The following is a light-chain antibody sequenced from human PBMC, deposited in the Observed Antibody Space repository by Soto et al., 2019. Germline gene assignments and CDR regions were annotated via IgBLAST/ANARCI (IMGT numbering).Light chain of an antibody. CDR1: QSVTSSF. Sequence: EVLLTQSPGTLSLSPGDRATLSCRASQSVTSSFLAWYQQKPGQAPRLLIYGTSSRATGIPDRFSGSGSGTDCTLTISRLEPEDFAVYYCQQYGSSPITLGQGTRLEIK. CDR2: GTS. CDR3: QQYGSSPIT. J-gene: IGKJ5*01. V-gene: IGKV3-20*01.